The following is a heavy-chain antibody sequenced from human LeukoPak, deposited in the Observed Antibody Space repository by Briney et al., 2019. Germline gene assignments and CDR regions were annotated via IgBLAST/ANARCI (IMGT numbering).Heavy chain of an antibody. Sequence: SETLSLTCTVSGGSISSYYWSWIRQPPGKGLEWIWYIYTSGSTNYNPSLKRRVTISVDTSKNQFSLKLSSVTAADTAVYYCARHFVAVVPAAKMSNWFDPWGQGTLVTVSS. CDR2: IYTSGST. CDR1: GGSISSYY. D-gene: IGHD2-2*01. CDR3: ARHFVAVVPAAKMSNWFDP. V-gene: IGHV4-4*09. J-gene: IGHJ5*02.